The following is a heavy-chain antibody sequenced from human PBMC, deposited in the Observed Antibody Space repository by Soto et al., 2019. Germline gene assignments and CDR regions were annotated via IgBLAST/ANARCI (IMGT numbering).Heavy chain of an antibody. V-gene: IGHV3-30*18. J-gene: IGHJ4*02. CDR1: GSIFSSYG. Sequence: LSCAASGSIFSSYGMHWVRQAPGKGLEWVAVTSYDGRNNNYADSVRGRFTISRDNSKNTLYLQMNRLRAEDTAVYYCAKDTYYHDSSGFYVFDYWGQGTPVTVSS. D-gene: IGHD3-22*01. CDR2: TSYDGRNN. CDR3: AKDTYYHDSSGFYVFDY.